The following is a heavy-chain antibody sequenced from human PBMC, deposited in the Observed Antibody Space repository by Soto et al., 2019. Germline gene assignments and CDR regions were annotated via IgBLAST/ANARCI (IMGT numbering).Heavy chain of an antibody. J-gene: IGHJ4*02. Sequence: WASVKVSCKASGDTFTSYYIQWVRQAPGQGLEWMGIINPSGGSTNYAQKFQGRVTMTRDTSTSTVYMELSSLRSEDTAIYYCSRGYPPRDQLGNLPGAFWGQGTLVTVSS. CDR3: SRGYPPRDQLGNLPGAF. V-gene: IGHV1-46*03. CDR2: INPSGGST. D-gene: IGHD1-1*01. CDR1: GDTFTSYY.